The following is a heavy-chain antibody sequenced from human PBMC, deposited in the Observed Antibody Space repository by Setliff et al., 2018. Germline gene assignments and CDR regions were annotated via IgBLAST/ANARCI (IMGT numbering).Heavy chain of an antibody. CDR3: ARQKSTGSGNNWFDP. CDR1: GFSFTAFW. V-gene: IGHV5-51*01. J-gene: IGHJ5*02. CDR2: IYADDSDT. D-gene: IGHD3-10*01. Sequence: GESLKISCKGSGFSFTAFWIGWVRQMPGKGLEWMGLIYADDSDTRYNPSFQGRVTMSADKSINTAYRQWSSLKASDTAIYYCARQKSTGSGNNWFDPWGQGTLGTVSS.